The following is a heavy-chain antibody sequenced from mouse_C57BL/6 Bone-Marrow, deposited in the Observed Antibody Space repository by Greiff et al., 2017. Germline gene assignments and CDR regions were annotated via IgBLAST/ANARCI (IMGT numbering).Heavy chain of an antibody. CDR2: IFPGSGST. CDR1: GYTFTDSY. Sequence: VQLQESGPELVKPGASVKISCKASGYTFTDSYINWVKQRPGQGLEWIGWIFPGSGSTYYNEKFKGKATLNVDKSSSTAYMLLSSLTSEDSAVYFCARGGGSSYDWYFDVWGTGTTVTVSS. D-gene: IGHD1-1*01. V-gene: IGHV1-75*01. J-gene: IGHJ1*03. CDR3: ARGGGSSYDWYFDV.